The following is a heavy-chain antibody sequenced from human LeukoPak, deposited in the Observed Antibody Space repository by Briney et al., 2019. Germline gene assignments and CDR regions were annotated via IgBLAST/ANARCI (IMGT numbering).Heavy chain of an antibody. J-gene: IGHJ6*03. D-gene: IGHD3-10*01. CDR2: INWNGGSS. V-gene: IGHV3-20*01. CDR1: GFTFDDYG. Sequence: GGSLRLSCAASGFTFDDYGMSWVRQAPGKGLELVSGINWNGGSSGYADSVKGRFTISRDNAKNSLYLQMNSLRAEDTALYHCARVSGNYYGSGSYYYYMDVWGKGTTVTISS. CDR3: ARVSGNYYGSGSYYYYMDV.